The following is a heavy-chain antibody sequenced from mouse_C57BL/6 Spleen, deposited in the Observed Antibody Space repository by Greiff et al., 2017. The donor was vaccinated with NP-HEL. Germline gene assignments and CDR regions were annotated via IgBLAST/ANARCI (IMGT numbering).Heavy chain of an antibody. CDR2: IYPGDGDT. CDR1: GYAFSSSW. CDR3: ASYDDDRDAMDY. D-gene: IGHD2-4*01. Sequence: VQLQQSGPELVKPGASVKISCKASGYAFSSSWMNWVKQRPGKGLEWIGRIYPGDGDTNYNGKFKGKATLTADKSSSTAYMQLSSLTSEDSAVYCCASYDDDRDAMDYWGQGTSVTVS. V-gene: IGHV1-82*01. J-gene: IGHJ4*01.